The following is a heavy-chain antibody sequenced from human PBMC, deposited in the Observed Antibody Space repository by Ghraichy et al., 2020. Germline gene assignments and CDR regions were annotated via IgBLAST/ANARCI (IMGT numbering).Heavy chain of an antibody. Sequence: LSLTCAVSGFPFGSYMMNWVRQAPGKGLEWVSSISSSSNDKYYADSVEDRFTISRDNARNSLYLQMSSLRAEDTAVYYCARDSTGSGGHFAFDFWGQGTVVTVSS. D-gene: IGHD1-26*01. CDR2: ISSSSNDK. CDR3: ARDSTGSGGHFAFDF. V-gene: IGHV3-21*01. CDR1: GFPFGSYM. J-gene: IGHJ3*01.